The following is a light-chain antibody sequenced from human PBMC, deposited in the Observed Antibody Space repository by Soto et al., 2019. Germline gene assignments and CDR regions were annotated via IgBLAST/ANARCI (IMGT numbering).Light chain of an antibody. CDR3: QAWVSSTVV. CDR1: NLGDKY. Sequence: SYELTQAPSVSVSPGQTARVTCSGDNLGDKYASWYQQKPGQSPVLVIFEDTKRPSGIPERFSGSNSGNTATLTISGAQAMDEADYYCQAWVSSTVVFGTGTKLTVL. CDR2: EDT. V-gene: IGLV3-1*01. J-gene: IGLJ1*01.